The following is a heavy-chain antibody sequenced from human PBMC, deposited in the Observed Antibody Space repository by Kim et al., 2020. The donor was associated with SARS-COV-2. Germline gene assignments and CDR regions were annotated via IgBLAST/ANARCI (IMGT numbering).Heavy chain of an antibody. CDR1: GYTFTSYG. CDR3: ARDPGSVDSSGYPPRGMDV. J-gene: IGHJ6*02. D-gene: IGHD3-22*01. Sequence: ASVKVSCKASGYTFTSYGISWVRQAPGQGLEWMGWISAYNGNTNYAQKLQGRVTMTTDTSTSTAYMELRSLRSDDTAVYYCARDPGSVDSSGYPPRGMDVWGQGTTVTVSS. CDR2: ISAYNGNT. V-gene: IGHV1-18*04.